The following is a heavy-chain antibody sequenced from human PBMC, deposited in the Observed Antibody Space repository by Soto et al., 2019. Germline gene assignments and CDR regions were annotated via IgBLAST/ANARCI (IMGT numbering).Heavy chain of an antibody. Sequence: EVQLVQSGAEVKRPGATVKISCKGSGYTFSDYNMHWIQQTPGKGLEWMGLVDPEDGETIYAEKFQDRFTITVERSTDTDYMELSSLRAEDTAVYYCATLSRSTGGIFDYWGRGTLVTVSS. CDR3: ATLSRSTGGIFDY. J-gene: IGHJ4*02. CDR1: GYTFSDYN. V-gene: IGHV1-69-2*01. D-gene: IGHD4-4*01. CDR2: VDPEDGET.